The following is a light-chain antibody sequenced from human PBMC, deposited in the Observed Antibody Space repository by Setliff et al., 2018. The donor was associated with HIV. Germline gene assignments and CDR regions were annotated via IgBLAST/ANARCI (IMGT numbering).Light chain of an antibody. Sequence: QSALTQPASVSGSPGQSITISCTGTSSDVGGYNYVSWYQQHPGKAPKLMIYDVSKRPSGVSNRFSGSKSGNTASLTISGLQAEDEADYYCSSYTSSSIVVFGGGTEVTVL. V-gene: IGLV2-14*01. CDR2: DVS. CDR1: SSDVGGYNY. CDR3: SSYTSSSIVV. J-gene: IGLJ2*01.